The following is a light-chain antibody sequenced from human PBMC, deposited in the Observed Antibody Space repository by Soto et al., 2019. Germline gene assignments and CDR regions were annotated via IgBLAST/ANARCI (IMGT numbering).Light chain of an antibody. V-gene: IGLV2-23*01. J-gene: IGLJ2*01. CDR1: SSDVGSYNL. CDR2: EGS. CDR3: CSYAGSSTPVV. Sequence: QSVLTQPDSVSGSPGQSITISCTGTSSDVGSYNLVSWYQQHPGKAPKLMIYEGSKRPSGVSNRFSRSKSGNTASLTISGLQAEDEADYYCCSYAGSSTPVVFGGGTKLTVL.